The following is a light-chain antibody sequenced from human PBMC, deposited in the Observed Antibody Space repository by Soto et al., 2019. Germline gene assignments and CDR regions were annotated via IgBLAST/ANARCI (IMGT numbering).Light chain of an antibody. Sequence: QSALTQPASVSGSPGQSIAISCTGTSSDVGSSNLLSWYQQYPGKAPKLIIYEGNRYPSGISGRFSGSMSGNTASLTISGLQAEDEAEYYCSSFARAYTPYVFGTGTKLTVL. CDR3: SSFARAYTPYV. V-gene: IGLV2-23*01. CDR1: SSDVGSSNL. CDR2: EGN. J-gene: IGLJ1*01.